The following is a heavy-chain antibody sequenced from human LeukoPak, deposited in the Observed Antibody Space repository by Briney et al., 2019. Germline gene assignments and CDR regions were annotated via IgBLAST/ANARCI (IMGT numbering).Heavy chain of an antibody. CDR3: GKDWKLDY. D-gene: IGHD1-1*01. J-gene: IGHJ4*02. V-gene: IGHV3-23*01. Sequence: PGGSLRVSCAASGFTFNNYAMSWVRQAPGKGLEWVSAIGDNGGDTKYADSVKGRFIISRDNSKNTLYLQMNSLRVEDTAIYYCGKDWKLDYWGQGTLVTVSS. CDR1: GFTFNNYA. CDR2: IGDNGGDT.